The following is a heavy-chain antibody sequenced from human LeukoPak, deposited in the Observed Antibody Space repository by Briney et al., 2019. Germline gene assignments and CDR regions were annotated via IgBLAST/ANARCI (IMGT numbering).Heavy chain of an antibody. J-gene: IGHJ4*02. D-gene: IGHD2-21*01. V-gene: IGHV4-59*01. CDR1: GGSLSPYY. CDR3: ARGVVIAPQTFDY. CDR2: IYYSGST. Sequence: SETLSLTCTVSGGSLSPYYWSWIRQPPGKGLEWIGYIYYSGSTNYNPSLKSRVTISVDTSKNQFPLKLSSVTAADTAVYYCARGVVIAPQTFDYWGQGTLVTVSS.